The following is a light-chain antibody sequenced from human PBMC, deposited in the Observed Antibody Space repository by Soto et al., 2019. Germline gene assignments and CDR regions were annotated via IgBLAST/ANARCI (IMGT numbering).Light chain of an antibody. Sequence: EIVLTQSPGTLSLSPGERATLSCRASQSISTNSAWYQQKPGQAPRLLIYLASTRATGIPARFSGSGSGTEFTLTISSLQSEDVAVYYCQQYNDWPLTFGGGTKV. CDR3: QQYNDWPLT. J-gene: IGKJ4*01. V-gene: IGKV3-15*01. CDR1: QSISTN. CDR2: LAS.